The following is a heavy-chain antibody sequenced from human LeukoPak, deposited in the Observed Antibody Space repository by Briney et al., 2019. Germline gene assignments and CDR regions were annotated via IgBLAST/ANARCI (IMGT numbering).Heavy chain of an antibody. CDR3: ARVSYRLVRDVFSLGY. CDR1: GYTFTGYY. Sequence: GASVKVSCKASGYTFTGYYMHWVRQAPGQGLEWMGWINPNSGGTNYAQKFQGRVTMTRDTSISTAYMELSRLRSDDTAVYYCARVSYRLVRDVFSLGYWGQGTLVTVSS. V-gene: IGHV1-2*02. D-gene: IGHD6-19*01. CDR2: INPNSGGT. J-gene: IGHJ4*02.